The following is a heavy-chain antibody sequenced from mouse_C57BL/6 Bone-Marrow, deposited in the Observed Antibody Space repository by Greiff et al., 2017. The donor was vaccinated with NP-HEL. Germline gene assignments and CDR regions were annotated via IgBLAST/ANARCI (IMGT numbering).Heavy chain of an antibody. CDR3: ARKGGYDYFSYWYFDV. Sequence: VQLQQSGPVLVKPGASVKMSCKASGYTFTDYYMNWVKQSHAKSLEWIGVINPYNGGTSYNQKFKGKATLTVDKSSSTAYMELNSLTSEDSAVYYCARKGGYDYFSYWYFDVWGTGTTVTVSS. J-gene: IGHJ1*03. D-gene: IGHD2-4*01. CDR2: INPYNGGT. V-gene: IGHV1-19*01. CDR1: GYTFTDYY.